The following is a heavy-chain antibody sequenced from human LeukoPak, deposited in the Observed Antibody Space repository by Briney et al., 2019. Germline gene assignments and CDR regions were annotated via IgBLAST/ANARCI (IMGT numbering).Heavy chain of an antibody. CDR3: ASSPLHLAAAPSQYYFDY. Sequence: SVKVSCKASGGTFSSYAISWVRQAPGQGLEWMGGIIPIFGTANYAQKFQGRVMITADESTSTAYMELSSLRSEDTAVYYCASSPLHLAAAPSQYYFDYWGQGTLVTVSS. J-gene: IGHJ4*02. CDR1: GGTFSSYA. CDR2: IIPIFGTA. V-gene: IGHV1-69*13. D-gene: IGHD6-13*01.